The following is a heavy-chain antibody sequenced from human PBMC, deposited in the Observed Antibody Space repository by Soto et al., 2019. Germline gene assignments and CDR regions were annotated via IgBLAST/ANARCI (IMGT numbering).Heavy chain of an antibody. D-gene: IGHD2-2*01. Sequence: SDTLSLTCTVSGGSISSGGYYWSWIRQHPGKGLEWIGYIYYSGSTYYNPSLKSRVTISVDTSKNQFSLKLSSVTAADTAVYYCARDGGSSTSFPYYYYYGMDVWGQGTTVTVSS. J-gene: IGHJ6*02. CDR2: IYYSGST. CDR3: ARDGGSSTSFPYYYYYGMDV. V-gene: IGHV4-31*03. CDR1: GGSISSGGYY.